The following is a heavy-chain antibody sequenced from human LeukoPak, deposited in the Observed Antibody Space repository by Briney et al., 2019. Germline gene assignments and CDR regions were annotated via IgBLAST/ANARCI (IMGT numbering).Heavy chain of an antibody. J-gene: IGHJ6*04. D-gene: IGHD5-12*01. CDR3: ARLSGYNLSRNAFNF. CDR1: GGSVSHTAYY. CDR2: IYMNGHT. Sequence: PSETLSLTCTVSGGSVSHTAYYWGWIRQPPGKGLEWIGNIYMNGHTYYNPSLALRSRVTLSLDTSTNEFSLKVSSVTAADTAVYYCARLSGYNLSRNAFNFWGKGTMVTVSS. V-gene: IGHV4-39*01.